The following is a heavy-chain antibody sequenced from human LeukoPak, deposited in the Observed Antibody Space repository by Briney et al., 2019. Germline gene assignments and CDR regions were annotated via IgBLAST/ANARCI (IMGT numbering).Heavy chain of an antibody. CDR2: ISHSGSA. D-gene: IGHD2-2*01. J-gene: IGHJ6*02. Sequence: SETLSLTCTVSGGSISSGDYYWSWVRQPPGKGLEWIGEISHSGSANYSPSLKSRVTISPDASKSQFSLKLSTVTAADTAVYYCAISIVAVFGEYYGMDVWGQGTTVTVSS. CDR1: GGSISSGDYY. V-gene: IGHV4-39*07. CDR3: AISIVAVFGEYYGMDV.